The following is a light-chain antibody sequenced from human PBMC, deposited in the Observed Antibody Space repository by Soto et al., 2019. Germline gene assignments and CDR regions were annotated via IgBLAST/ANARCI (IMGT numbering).Light chain of an antibody. CDR2: EVS. Sequence: QSVLTQPASVSGSPGQSITISCTGTSSDVGGYNYVSWYQQHPGKAPKLMIYEVSNRPSGDSDRFSGSKSGNTASLTISGLPAEDEADYYCSSYTSSSTPYVLGSGTKLTVL. CDR3: SSYTSSSTPYV. CDR1: SSDVGGYNY. J-gene: IGLJ1*01. V-gene: IGLV2-14*03.